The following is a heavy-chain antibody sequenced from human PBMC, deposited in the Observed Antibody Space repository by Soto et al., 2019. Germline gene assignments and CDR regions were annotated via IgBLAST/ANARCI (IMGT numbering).Heavy chain of an antibody. Sequence: GGSLRLSCAASGFTFSTSSMNWVRQSPGKGLEWVSSISGTSDYIDYADAVRGRFTVSRDNAKNSLYLQMNSLRAEDTAVYYCARDQESGTLYWGRGTLVTGFS. V-gene: IGHV3-21*01. CDR2: ISGTSDYI. J-gene: IGHJ4*02. CDR3: ARDQESGTLY. CDR1: GFTFSTSS. D-gene: IGHD1-1*01.